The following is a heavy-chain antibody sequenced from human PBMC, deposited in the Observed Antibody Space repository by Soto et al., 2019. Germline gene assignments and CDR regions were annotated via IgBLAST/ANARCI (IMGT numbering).Heavy chain of an antibody. V-gene: IGHV4-34*01. D-gene: IGHD6-19*01. CDR1: GGPFSGYY. CDR3: ARAGRFSSGWYLDCYDY. CDR2: TNYDGNT. J-gene: IGHJ4*02. Sequence: SETLSLTCAVYGGPFSGYYWNWIRQPPGKGLEWIGETNYDGNTDYNPSLESRVTISVDRSKNQFSLRLSSVTAADTAVYYCARAGRFSSGWYLDCYDYWGQGTLVTVSS.